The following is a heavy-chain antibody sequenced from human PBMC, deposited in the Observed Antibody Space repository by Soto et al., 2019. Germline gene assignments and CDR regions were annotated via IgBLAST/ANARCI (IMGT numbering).Heavy chain of an antibody. D-gene: IGHD6-13*01. CDR2: MNPNSGNT. CDR1: GYIFINYY. CDR3: ARGGSERIAAAGRGYMDV. J-gene: IGHJ6*03. V-gene: IGHV1-8*02. Sequence: GASVKVSCKASGYIFINYYIHWVRQATGQRLEWMGWMNPNSGNTGYAQKFQGRVTMTRNTSISTAYMELSSLRSEDTAVYYCARGGSERIAAAGRGYMDVWGKGTTVTVSS.